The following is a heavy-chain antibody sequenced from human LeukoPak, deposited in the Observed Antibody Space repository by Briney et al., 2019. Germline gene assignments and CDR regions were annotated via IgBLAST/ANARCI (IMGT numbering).Heavy chain of an antibody. CDR3: ARDLVGATGH. CDR1: GFTVSSNY. Sequence: GGSLXXXXAASGFTVSSNYMSWVRQAPGKGLEWVSIIYSGGRTYYADSVKGRFTISRDNSKNTLYLQMNSLRAEDTAVYYCARDLVGATGHWGQGTLVTVSS. V-gene: IGHV3-53*01. D-gene: IGHD1-26*01. CDR2: IYSGGRT. J-gene: IGHJ4*02.